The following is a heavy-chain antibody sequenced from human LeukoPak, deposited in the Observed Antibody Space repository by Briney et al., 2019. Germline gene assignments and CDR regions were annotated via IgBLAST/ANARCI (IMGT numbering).Heavy chain of an antibody. Sequence: GGSLRLSCAASGFTFSTYAIHWVRQAPGKGLEYVSGISGNGGSTYYANSVKGRFTISRGNSKNTLYLQMDSLRVEDMAVYYCARQAAGVVYWGQGTLVTVSS. CDR2: ISGNGGST. D-gene: IGHD6-13*01. CDR1: GFTFSTYA. J-gene: IGHJ4*02. V-gene: IGHV3-64*01. CDR3: ARQAAGVVY.